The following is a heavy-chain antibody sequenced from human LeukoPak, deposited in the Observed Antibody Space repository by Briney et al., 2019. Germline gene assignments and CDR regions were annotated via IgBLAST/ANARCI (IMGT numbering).Heavy chain of an antibody. Sequence: GGSLRLSCAASGFTFSTYGMHWVRQAPGKGLEWVAVISYDGSNKYYADSVKGRFTISRDNSKNTLYLQMNSLKTEDTAVYYCTIDYGDYEGDYYFDYWGQGTLVTVSS. CDR2: ISYDGSNK. CDR3: TIDYGDYEGDYYFDY. J-gene: IGHJ4*02. CDR1: GFTFSTYG. V-gene: IGHV3-33*05. D-gene: IGHD4-17*01.